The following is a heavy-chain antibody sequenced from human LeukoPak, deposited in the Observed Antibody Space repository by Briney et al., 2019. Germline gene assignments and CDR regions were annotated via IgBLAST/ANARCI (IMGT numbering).Heavy chain of an antibody. J-gene: IGHJ4*02. V-gene: IGHV3-21*04. CDR1: GFTFGSYS. D-gene: IGHD3-10*01. CDR2: ISSSSSYI. Sequence: TGGSLRLSCAASGFTFGSYSMSWVRQAPGKGLEWVSSISSSSSYIYYADSVKGRFTISRDNAKNSLYLQMNSLRAEDTAVYYCAKDGNVWFGELGFDYWGQGTLVTVSS. CDR3: AKDGNVWFGELGFDY.